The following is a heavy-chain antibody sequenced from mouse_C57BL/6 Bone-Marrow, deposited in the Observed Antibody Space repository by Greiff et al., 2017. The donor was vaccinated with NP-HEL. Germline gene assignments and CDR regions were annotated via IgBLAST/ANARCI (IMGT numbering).Heavy chain of an antibody. CDR1: GYTFTSYD. Sequence: VQLQQSGPELVKPGASVKLSCKASGYTFTSYDINWVKQRPGQGLEWIGWIYPRDGSTKYNENFKGKATLTVDTSSSTAYMELPSLTSEDSAVYFCARSGDGYYEGYYFDYWGQGTTLTVSS. V-gene: IGHV1-85*01. J-gene: IGHJ2*01. CDR3: ARSGDGYYEGYYFDY. D-gene: IGHD2-3*01. CDR2: IYPRDGST.